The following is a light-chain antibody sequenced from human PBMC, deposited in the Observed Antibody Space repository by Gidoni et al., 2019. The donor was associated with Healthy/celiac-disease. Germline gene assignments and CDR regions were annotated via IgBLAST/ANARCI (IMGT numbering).Light chain of an antibody. Sequence: SYELTQPPSVYVSPGQTASITCSGDKLGYKYACWYQHKPGQSPVLVIYQDSKRPSGIPERFSGSNSGNTATLTISGTQAMDEADYYCQAWDSSTYVFGTGTKVTVL. CDR2: QDS. CDR3: QAWDSSTYV. CDR1: KLGYKY. J-gene: IGLJ1*01. V-gene: IGLV3-1*01.